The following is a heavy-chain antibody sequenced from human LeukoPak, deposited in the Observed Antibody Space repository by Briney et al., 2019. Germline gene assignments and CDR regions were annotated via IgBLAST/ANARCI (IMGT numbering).Heavy chain of an antibody. V-gene: IGHV3-23*01. CDR2: ISGSGGST. D-gene: IGHD6-13*01. CDR1: GFTFSSYA. Sequence: GGSLRLSCAASGFTFSSYAMSWVRQAPGKGLEWVSAISGSGGSTYYADSVKGRFTISRDNSKNTLCLQMNSLRAEDTAVYYCAKALSSSWYGSQFDYWGQGTLVTVSS. CDR3: AKALSSSWYGSQFDY. J-gene: IGHJ4*02.